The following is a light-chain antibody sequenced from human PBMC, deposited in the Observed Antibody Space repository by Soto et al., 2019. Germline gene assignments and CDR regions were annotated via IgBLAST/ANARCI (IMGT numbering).Light chain of an antibody. Sequence: DIQMTQSPSTLSASVGDRVTITCRASQSIRSWLAWYQQKPGKAPKLLIYDAPSLQSGVPSRFSGRGSGTEFTLTISSLQPDDFATYYCQQYDSYSWTFGQGTKV. CDR3: QQYDSYSWT. CDR1: QSIRSW. J-gene: IGKJ1*01. V-gene: IGKV1-5*01. CDR2: DAP.